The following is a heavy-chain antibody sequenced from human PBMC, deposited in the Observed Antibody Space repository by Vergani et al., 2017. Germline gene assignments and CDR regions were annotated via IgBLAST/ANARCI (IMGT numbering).Heavy chain of an antibody. Sequence: EVQLVESGGGLVKPGGSLRLSCAVSGFTFSSYSMNWVRQAPGKGLECVSSISSSSSYIYYADSVKGRFTISRDNAKYSLYLQMNSMRAEDTVVYYCARKLRYYDISGPTVDYMSVWGKGTSVTGSS. CDR2: ISSSSSYI. CDR1: GFTFSSYS. CDR3: ARKLRYYDISGPTVDYMSV. D-gene: IGHD3-22*01. J-gene: IGHJ6*03. V-gene: IGHV3-21*01.